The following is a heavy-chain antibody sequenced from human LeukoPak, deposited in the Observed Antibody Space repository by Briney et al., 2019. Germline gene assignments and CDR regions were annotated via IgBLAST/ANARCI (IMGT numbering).Heavy chain of an antibody. D-gene: IGHD6-13*01. V-gene: IGHV3-48*04. CDR2: ISSSSSTI. J-gene: IGHJ4*02. Sequence: SGGSLRLSCAASGFTFSSYSMNWVRQAPGKGLEWVSYISSSSSTIYYADSVKGRFTISRDNAKNSLYLQMNSLRAEDTALYYCAKDISGSSHYYFDYWGQGTLVTVSS. CDR1: GFTFSSYS. CDR3: AKDISGSSHYYFDY.